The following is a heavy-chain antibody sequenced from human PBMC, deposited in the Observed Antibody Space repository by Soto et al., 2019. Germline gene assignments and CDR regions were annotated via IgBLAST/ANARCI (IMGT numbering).Heavy chain of an antibody. CDR3: VKKRSYDRTNYDHFDY. Sequence: PGGSLRLSCATSGFSFSTYPMSWVRQAPGKGLEWVTAISANGRGTSYADSVKGRFTILRDNSKNTLFLQMNSLRADDTAVYFCVKKRSYDRTNYDHFDYSGQGTLVPVYS. V-gene: IGHV3-23*01. CDR2: ISANGRGT. D-gene: IGHD3-22*01. J-gene: IGHJ4*02. CDR1: GFSFSTYP.